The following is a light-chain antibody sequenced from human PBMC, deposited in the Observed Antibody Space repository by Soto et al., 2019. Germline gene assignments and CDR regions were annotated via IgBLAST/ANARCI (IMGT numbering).Light chain of an antibody. V-gene: IGKV3-20*01. Sequence: EIVLTQSPGTLSLSPGERVTLSCRASQSISSSYLAWYQQKPGQAPRLLIYGASSRATGIPDRFSGSGSGTDFALTISRLEPEDFVVYYCQQYGSSPFTFGPWTKVDLK. CDR3: QQYGSSPFT. CDR2: GAS. J-gene: IGKJ3*01. CDR1: QSISSSY.